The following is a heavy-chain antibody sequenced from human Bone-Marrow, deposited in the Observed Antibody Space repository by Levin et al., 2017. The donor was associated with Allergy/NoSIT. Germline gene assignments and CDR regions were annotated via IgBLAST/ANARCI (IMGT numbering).Heavy chain of an antibody. D-gene: IGHD2-2*01. CDR2: ISGNGINT. V-gene: IGHV3-23*01. J-gene: IGHJ3*01. CDR1: GFTFNRNA. Sequence: GGSLRLSCAASGFTFNRNAMNWVRQAPGKGLEWVSSISGNGINTYYADSVKGRFTISRDNSKNTLYLQMNSLRAEDTALYYCAKDFGDIFLVPAVSSGFDLWGQGTMVPVSS. CDR3: AKDFGDIFLVPAVSSGFDL.